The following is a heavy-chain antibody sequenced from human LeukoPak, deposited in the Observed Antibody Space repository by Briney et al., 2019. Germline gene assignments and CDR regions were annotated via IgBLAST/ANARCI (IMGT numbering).Heavy chain of an antibody. V-gene: IGHV4-34*01. J-gene: IGHJ4*02. CDR1: GGSFSGYY. CDR2: INHSGST. D-gene: IGHD3-3*01. CDR3: ARLLREWLNFDY. Sequence: SETLSLTCAVYGGSFSGYYWSWIRQPPGRGLEWIGEINHSGSTNYNPSLKSRVTISVDTSKNQFSLKLSSVTAADTAVYYCARLLREWLNFDYWGQGTLVTVSS.